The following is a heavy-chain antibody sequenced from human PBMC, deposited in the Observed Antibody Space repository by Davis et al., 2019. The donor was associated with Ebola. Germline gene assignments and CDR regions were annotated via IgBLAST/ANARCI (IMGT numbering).Heavy chain of an antibody. CDR1: GFTVSNNY. Sequence: LSLTCAASGFTVSNNYMNWVRQAPGKGLEWVSVIYNSGTTSYADSVKGRFTASRDNARHSLFLQMNNLIVEDTGVYYCVPGTWIRGQGMRVTVSA. V-gene: IGHV3-66*01. J-gene: IGHJ4*02. D-gene: IGHD5-18*01. CDR2: IYNSGTT. CDR3: VPGTWI.